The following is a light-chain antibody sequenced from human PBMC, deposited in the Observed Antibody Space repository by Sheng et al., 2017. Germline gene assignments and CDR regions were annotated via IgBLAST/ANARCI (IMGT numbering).Light chain of an antibody. CDR3: QQTYTLPKT. CDR1: QTIDNL. CDR2: DAS. J-gene: IGKJ4*01. V-gene: IGKV1-39*01. Sequence: DIQMTQSPSSVSASVGDRVTITCRAGQTIDNLLHWYQHIPGTAPRLLIYDASTLHSGVSSRFRGSLSGTDFTLTINNVQPEDSATYYCQQTYTLPKTFGGGTEVGHQT.